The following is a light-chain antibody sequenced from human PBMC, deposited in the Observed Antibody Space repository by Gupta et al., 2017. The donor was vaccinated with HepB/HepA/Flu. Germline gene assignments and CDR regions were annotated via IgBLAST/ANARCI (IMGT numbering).Light chain of an antibody. Sequence: TQSPDSLAVSLRERATINCKSSQTILNRSNNENHLAWYQQKSGQPPKLLIYWASTRESGVPDRFSGRGSGTDFTLTISSRQAEDVALYYCQQDDNGPITFGQGTRLEIK. CDR3: QQDDNGPIT. CDR1: QTILNRSNNENH. V-gene: IGKV4-1*01. CDR2: WAS. J-gene: IGKJ5*01.